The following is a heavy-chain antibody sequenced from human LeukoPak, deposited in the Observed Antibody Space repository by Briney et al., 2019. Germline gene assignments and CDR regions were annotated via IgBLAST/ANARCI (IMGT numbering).Heavy chain of an antibody. CDR1: GFTFSSYS. D-gene: IGHD3-3*01. CDR3: ARGPLLEWLLYFDY. Sequence: GGSLRLSCAASGFTFSSYSVNWVRQTPGKGLEWVSYISSSSSTIYYADSVKGRFTISRDNAKNSLYLQMNSLRAEDTAVYYCARGPLLEWLLYFDYWGQGTLVTVSS. J-gene: IGHJ4*02. V-gene: IGHV3-48*01. CDR2: ISSSSSTI.